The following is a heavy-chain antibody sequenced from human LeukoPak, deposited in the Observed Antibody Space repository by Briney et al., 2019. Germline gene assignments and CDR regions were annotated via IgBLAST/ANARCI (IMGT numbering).Heavy chain of an antibody. D-gene: IGHD3-10*01. J-gene: IGHJ4*02. CDR2: FNPEEGET. V-gene: IGHV1-24*01. CDR3: ARDRGVPAVFDY. Sequence: ASVKVSCKVSGYSLRELNMHWLRQAPGKGPEWMGGFNPEEGETIYAQKFQGRVTMTEDTSTDTAYMELSGLTSEDTAVYYCARDRGVPAVFDYWGQGTLITVSS. CDR1: GYSLRELN.